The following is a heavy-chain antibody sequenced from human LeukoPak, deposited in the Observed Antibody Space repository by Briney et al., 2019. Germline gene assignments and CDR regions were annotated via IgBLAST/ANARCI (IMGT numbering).Heavy chain of an antibody. J-gene: IGHJ4*02. V-gene: IGHV3-30*02. CDR2: IRYDESNK. Sequence: GGSLRLSCAASGFIFSSCGMHWVRQAPGKGLEWVAFIRYDESNKYYADSVKGRFTISRDNSKNTLYLQMNSLRAEDTAVYYCAKERGVVQVDWGQGTLVTVSS. CDR1: GFIFSSCG. CDR3: AKERGVVQVD. D-gene: IGHD2-15*01.